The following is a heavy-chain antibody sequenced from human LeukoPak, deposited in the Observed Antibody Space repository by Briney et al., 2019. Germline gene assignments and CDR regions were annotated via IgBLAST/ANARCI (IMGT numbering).Heavy chain of an antibody. CDR1: GGSITTTIYY. D-gene: IGHD1-1*01. CDR2: LHYTGSENT. V-gene: IGHV4-39*07. CDR3: ARAPFRRNWYVPD. Sequence: SETLSLTCTVSGGSITTTIYYWGWVRQAPGKGRGWIGALHYTGSENTYYNPSLKTRVTISVATSKNLFSLHLSSVTAADTAVYYCARAPFRRNWYVPDWGQGTLVTVSS. J-gene: IGHJ4*02.